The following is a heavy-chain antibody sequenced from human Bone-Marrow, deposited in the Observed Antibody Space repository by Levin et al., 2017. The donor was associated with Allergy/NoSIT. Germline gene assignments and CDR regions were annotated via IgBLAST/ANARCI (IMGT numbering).Heavy chain of an antibody. D-gene: IGHD3-9*01. Sequence: GESLKISCAASGFTFSSYWMSWVRQAPGKGLEWVANIKQDGSEKYYVDSVKGRFTISRDNAKNSLYLQMNSLRAEDTAVYYCARVCIYDILTGDIGDYWGQGTLVTVSS. CDR3: ARVCIYDILTGDIGDY. J-gene: IGHJ4*02. CDR2: IKQDGSEK. CDR1: GFTFSSYW. V-gene: IGHV3-7*04.